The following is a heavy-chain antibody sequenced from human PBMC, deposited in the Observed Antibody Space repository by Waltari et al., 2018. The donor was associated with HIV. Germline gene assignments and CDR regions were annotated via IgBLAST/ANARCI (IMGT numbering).Heavy chain of an antibody. CDR3: ARAGLRGLIQDFDI. CDR2: SSAEDGDA. D-gene: IGHD2-21*02. CDR1: GFLLGHHY. J-gene: IGHJ4*02. Sequence: QVQLIQPEIEIRKPGTSVRLSCRASGFLLGHHYMHWVRPGLRQTFEWMGISSAEDGDAHSAQKFQDRLTLTRDLFTGSIYMDLMSLKSDDTAVYFCARAGLRGLIQDFDIWGQGTQLIVSS. V-gene: IGHV1-18*04.